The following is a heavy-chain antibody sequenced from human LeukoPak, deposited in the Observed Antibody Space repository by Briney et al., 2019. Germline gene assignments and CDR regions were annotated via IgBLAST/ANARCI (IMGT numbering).Heavy chain of an antibody. V-gene: IGHV1-18*01. CDR1: GYTFTSYG. CDR2: ISAYNGNT. CDR3: ASRGSTSEALYY. Sequence: ASVQVSCKASGYTFTSYGISWVRQAPGQGLEWMGWISAYNGNTYYAQKFQGRVTMTTDTSTSTAYMELRSLRSDDTAVYYCASRGSTSEALYYWGQGTLVTVSS. D-gene: IGHD2-2*01. J-gene: IGHJ4*02.